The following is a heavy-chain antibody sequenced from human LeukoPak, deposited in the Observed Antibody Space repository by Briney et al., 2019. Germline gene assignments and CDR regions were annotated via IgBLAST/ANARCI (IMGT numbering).Heavy chain of an antibody. CDR2: ISSSSSYI. Sequence: PGGSLRLSCAASGFTFSSYTMNWVRQAPGKGLEWVSSISSSSSYIYYADSVKGRFTISRDNAKNSLYLQMNSLRAEDTAVYYCAKVGVLAESKYFDYWGQGTLVTVSS. CDR3: AKVGVLAESKYFDY. V-gene: IGHV3-21*01. J-gene: IGHJ4*02. CDR1: GFTFSSYT. D-gene: IGHD3-16*01.